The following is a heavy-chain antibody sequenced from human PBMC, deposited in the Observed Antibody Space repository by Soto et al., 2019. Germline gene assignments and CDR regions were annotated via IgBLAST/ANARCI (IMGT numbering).Heavy chain of an antibody. Sequence: QVRLQESGPGLVKPSQTLSLTCTVSGGSISSGGFYWSWIRQHPGKGLELIGYIYYSGSTYYNPSLKSRVTISLDTSKNQFSLKLSSVTAADTAVYYCARGGDGYNIDYWGQGTLVTVSS. CDR1: GGSISSGGFY. V-gene: IGHV4-31*03. CDR3: ARGGDGYNIDY. J-gene: IGHJ4*02. D-gene: IGHD5-12*01. CDR2: IYYSGST.